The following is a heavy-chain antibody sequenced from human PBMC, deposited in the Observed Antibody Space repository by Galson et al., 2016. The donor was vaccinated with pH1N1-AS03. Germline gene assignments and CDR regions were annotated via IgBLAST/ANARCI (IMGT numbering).Heavy chain of an antibody. CDR1: GYTFTDFS. D-gene: IGHD2/OR15-2a*01. V-gene: IGHV1-2*04. Sequence: SVKVSCKASGYTFTDFSINWVRQAPGQGLEWMGWINPNNGVTNYAQKFQAWVTLTGDTSITTAYLELYGLKSDDTAVYYCARDPRGPCSSATCATTYYFGIDVWGQGTTVIVSS. J-gene: IGHJ6*02. CDR2: INPNNGVT. CDR3: ARDPRGPCSSATCATTYYFGIDV.